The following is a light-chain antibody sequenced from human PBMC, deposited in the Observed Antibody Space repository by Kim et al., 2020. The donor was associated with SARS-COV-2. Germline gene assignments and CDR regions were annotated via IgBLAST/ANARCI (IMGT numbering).Light chain of an antibody. V-gene: IGKV1-39*01. CDR1: QSISSY. Sequence: DIQMTQSPSSLSASVGDRVTITCRASQSISSYLNWYQQKPGKAPKLLIYAASSLQSGVPSRFCGSGSGTDFTLTISSLQPEDFATYYCQQSYSTPRALTFGGGTKVDIK. CDR3: QQSYSTPRALT. CDR2: AAS. J-gene: IGKJ4*01.